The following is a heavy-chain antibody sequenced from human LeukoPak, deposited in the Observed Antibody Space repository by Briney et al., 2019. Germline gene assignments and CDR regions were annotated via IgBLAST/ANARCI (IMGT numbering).Heavy chain of an antibody. CDR1: GGSFSGYY. Sequence: SETLSLTCSVYGGSFSGYYLSWIRQPPGKGVEWIGEINHSGSTNYNPSLKSRVTISVDTSKNQFSLKLSSVTAADTAVYYCARVHYGNYAEYFQHWGQGTLVTVSS. V-gene: IGHV4-34*01. CDR3: ARVHYGNYAEYFQH. J-gene: IGHJ1*01. D-gene: IGHD4-11*01. CDR2: INHSGST.